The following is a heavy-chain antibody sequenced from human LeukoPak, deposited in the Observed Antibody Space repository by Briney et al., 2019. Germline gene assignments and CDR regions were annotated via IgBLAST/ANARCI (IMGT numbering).Heavy chain of an antibody. J-gene: IGHJ4*02. D-gene: IGHD2-15*01. CDR2: ISAYNGNT. CDR3: ARGSYCSGGSCYPRPFDY. V-gene: IGHV1-18*01. Sequence: ASVKVSCKASGYTFTIYGISWVRQAPGQGLEWMGWISAYNGNTNYAQKLQGRVTMTTDTSTSTAYMELRSLRSDDTAVYYCARGSYCSGGSCYPRPFDYWGQGTLVTVSS. CDR1: GYTFTIYG.